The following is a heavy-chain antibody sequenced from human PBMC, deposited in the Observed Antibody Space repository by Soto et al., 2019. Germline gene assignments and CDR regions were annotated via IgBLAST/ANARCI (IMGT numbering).Heavy chain of an antibody. V-gene: IGHV4-31*03. D-gene: IGHD3-22*01. CDR1: GGSISSGGYY. Sequence: PSETLSLTCTVSGGSISSGGYYWSWLRQHPGKGLEWIGYIYYSGSTYYNPSLKSRVTISVDTSKNQFSLKLSSVTAADTAVYNCARDTWYDSSGYHFGLDYWGQGTLVTVSS. CDR2: IYYSGST. J-gene: IGHJ4*02. CDR3: ARDTWYDSSGYHFGLDY.